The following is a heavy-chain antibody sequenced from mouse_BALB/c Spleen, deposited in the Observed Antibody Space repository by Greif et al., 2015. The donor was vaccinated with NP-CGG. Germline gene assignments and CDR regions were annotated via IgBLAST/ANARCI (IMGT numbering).Heavy chain of an antibody. D-gene: IGHD3-1*01. CDR1: DYTFTDYA. Sequence: VKLQESGADLMRPGVSVKISCKGSDYTFTDYAMHWVKQSHAKSLEWIGVISTYYGDASYNQKSKGKATMTVGKSSSTAYMELARLTSDGSAIYYCVRSEIFVGFLDYWGQGAPLTVSS. V-gene: IGHV1S137*01. J-gene: IGHJ2*01. CDR3: VRSEIFVGFLDY. CDR2: ISTYYGDA.